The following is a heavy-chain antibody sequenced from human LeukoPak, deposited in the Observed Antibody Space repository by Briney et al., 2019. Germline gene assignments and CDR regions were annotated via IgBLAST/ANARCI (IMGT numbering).Heavy chain of an antibody. CDR1: GFTFSSYG. V-gene: IGHV3-33*06. D-gene: IGHD4-17*01. Sequence: GRSLRLSCAASGFTFSSYGMHWVRQAPGKGLEWMTFIWCDGSNKYYADSVKGRFSISRDNSKNTVYLQMNSLRVEDTAIYYCAKGDYGDSEANLDYWGQGTLVTVSS. CDR2: IWCDGSNK. CDR3: AKGDYGDSEANLDY. J-gene: IGHJ4*02.